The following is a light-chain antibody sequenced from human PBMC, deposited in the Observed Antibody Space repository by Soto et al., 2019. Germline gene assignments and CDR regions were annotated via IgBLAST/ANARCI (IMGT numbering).Light chain of an antibody. V-gene: IGKV1-5*01. CDR1: QSISNW. Sequence: DIQMTQSPSTLSASVGDRVTITCRASQSISNWLAWYQKKPGKAPKLLIYDASSLESGVSLRFSGSGSGTEFNLTISSLQTEDSATYDCQQTYSTPITLGQGTRLEIK. CDR3: QQTYSTPIT. CDR2: DAS. J-gene: IGKJ5*01.